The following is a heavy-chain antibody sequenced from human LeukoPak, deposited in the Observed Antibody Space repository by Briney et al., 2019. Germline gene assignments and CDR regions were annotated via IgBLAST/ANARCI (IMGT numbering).Heavy chain of an antibody. Sequence: PSETLSLTCTVSGGSISSYYWSWIRQPPGKGLEWIGYIYYSGSTNYNPSLKSRVTISVDTSKNQFSLKLSSVTAADTAVYYCARGLSGSYYDAFDIWGQGTMVTVSS. CDR1: GGSISSYY. D-gene: IGHD1-26*01. V-gene: IGHV4-59*08. J-gene: IGHJ3*02. CDR3: ARGLSGSYYDAFDI. CDR2: IYYSGST.